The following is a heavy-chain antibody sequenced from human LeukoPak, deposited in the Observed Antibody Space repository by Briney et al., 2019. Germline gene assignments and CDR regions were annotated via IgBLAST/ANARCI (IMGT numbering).Heavy chain of an antibody. CDR3: ARGPTYDFWSGYYPHWFDP. V-gene: IGHV4-39*07. D-gene: IGHD3-3*01. Sequence: SETLSLTCTVSGGSISSSSYYWGWIRQPPGKGLEWIGSIYYSGSTYYNPSLKSRVTISVDTSKNQFSLKLSSVTAADTAVYYCARGPTYDFWSGYYPHWFDPWCQRTLVTVSS. CDR2: IYYSGST. CDR1: GGSISSSSYY. J-gene: IGHJ5*02.